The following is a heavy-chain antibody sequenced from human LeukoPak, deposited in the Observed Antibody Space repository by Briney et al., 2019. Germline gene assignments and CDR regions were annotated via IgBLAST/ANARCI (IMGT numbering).Heavy chain of an antibody. D-gene: IGHD4-17*01. Sequence: GGSLRLSCAASGFTFSSYSMNWVRQAPGKGLEWVSSISSSSSYIYYADSVKGRFTISRDNAKSSLYLQMNSLRAEDTAVYYCGVYGDRDAFDSWGQGTMVTVSS. CDR2: ISSSSSYI. J-gene: IGHJ3*02. CDR3: GVYGDRDAFDS. CDR1: GFTFSSYS. V-gene: IGHV3-21*01.